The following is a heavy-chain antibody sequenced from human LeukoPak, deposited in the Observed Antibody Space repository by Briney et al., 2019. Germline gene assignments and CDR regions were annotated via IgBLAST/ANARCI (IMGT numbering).Heavy chain of an antibody. V-gene: IGHV1-69*10. Sequence: GASVKVSCKASGGTFSSYTISWVRQAPGQGLEWMGWIIHILGIANYAQKFQGRDTITADKSTSTAYMELSSLRSEDTAVYSCARGPSSGAFDIWGQGTMVTVSS. CDR1: GGTFSSYT. CDR3: ARGPSSGAFDI. J-gene: IGHJ3*02. CDR2: IIHILGIA. D-gene: IGHD6-6*01.